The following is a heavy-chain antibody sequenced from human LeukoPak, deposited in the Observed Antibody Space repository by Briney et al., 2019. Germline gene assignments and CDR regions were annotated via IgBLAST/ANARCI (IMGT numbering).Heavy chain of an antibody. CDR1: GFTFSIFW. Sequence: PGGSLRLSCGACGFTFSIFWMSWVRQARGKGRECGANIKKDGSEKYYVDSVKGRFIISRDNAKTSLYLQLNSLRAEDTAVYYCARVTYYDFWSGYSDYWGQGTLVPVSS. J-gene: IGHJ4*02. CDR2: IKKDGSEK. D-gene: IGHD3-3*01. V-gene: IGHV3-7*01. CDR3: ARVTYYDFWSGYSDY.